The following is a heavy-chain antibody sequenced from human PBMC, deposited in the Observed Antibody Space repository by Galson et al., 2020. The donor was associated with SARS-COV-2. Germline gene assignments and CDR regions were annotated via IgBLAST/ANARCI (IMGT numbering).Heavy chain of an antibody. CDR3: ARVYCSSSWHGMDY. CDR2: IRSSGSTK. V-gene: IGHV3-48*03. Sequence: GESLKISCAASGFTFSSYEMNWVRQAPGKGLEWVSYIRSSGSTKYYADSVKGRFTISRDNAKNSLYLQMNSLRAEDAAVYYCARVYCSSSWHGMDYWGQGTQVTVSS. D-gene: IGHD6-13*01. J-gene: IGHJ4*02. CDR1: GFTFSSYE.